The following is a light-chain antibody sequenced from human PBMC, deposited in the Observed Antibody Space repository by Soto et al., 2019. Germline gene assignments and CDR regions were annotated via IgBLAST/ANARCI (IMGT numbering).Light chain of an antibody. CDR1: QSVSSN. Sequence: EIVMTQSPATLSVSPGERATLSCRASQSVSSNLAWYQQQPGQAPRLLIYGASTRATGFPARFSGSGSGTEFTLTISSLQSEDFAVYYCQQYNIWPLTFGGGTKVEIK. CDR2: GAS. CDR3: QQYNIWPLT. V-gene: IGKV3-15*01. J-gene: IGKJ4*01.